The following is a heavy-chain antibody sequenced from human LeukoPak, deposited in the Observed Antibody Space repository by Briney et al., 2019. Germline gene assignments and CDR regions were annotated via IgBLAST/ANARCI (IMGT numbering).Heavy chain of an antibody. Sequence: GGSLRLSCAASGFTFSNYDMAWVRQAPGKGLEWVSAILASGGATYYTDSLKGRFTISRDNSKNTLYLQMNSLRAEDTAVYYYAKCLSRGTWYYYGMDVWGQGTTVTVSS. CDR2: ILASGGAT. J-gene: IGHJ6*02. V-gene: IGHV3-23*01. CDR1: GFTFSNYD. D-gene: IGHD3-16*01. CDR3: AKCLSRGTWYYYGMDV.